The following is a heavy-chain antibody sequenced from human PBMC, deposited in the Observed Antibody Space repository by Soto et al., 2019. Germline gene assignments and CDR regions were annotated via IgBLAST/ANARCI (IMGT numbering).Heavy chain of an antibody. V-gene: IGHV3-73*01. CDR1: GISFIGSG. J-gene: IGHJ4*02. Sequence: PGGSLRLSCAASGISFIGSGIHWVRQASGKGLEWVGRIRTKTNNYATAYAASVQGRFTISRDDSKSTAYLQMNSLKPEDTAVYYCTRLHFIVEPGINYWGQGTLVTVSS. CDR2: IRTKTNNYAT. CDR3: TRLHFIVEPGINY. D-gene: IGHD6-13*01.